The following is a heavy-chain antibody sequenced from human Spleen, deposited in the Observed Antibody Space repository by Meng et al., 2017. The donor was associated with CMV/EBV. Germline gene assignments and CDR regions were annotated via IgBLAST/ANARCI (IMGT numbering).Heavy chain of an antibody. CDR1: GFTFSSYS. J-gene: IGHJ4*02. D-gene: IGHD4-17*01. Sequence: LSCAASGFTFSSYSMNWVRQATGKGLEWVSSISSSSSYIYYADSVKGRFTISRDNAKNSLYLQMNSLRAEDTAVYYCASLATTVTSDYWGQGTLVTVSS. CDR2: ISSSSSYI. CDR3: ASLATTVTSDY. V-gene: IGHV3-21*01.